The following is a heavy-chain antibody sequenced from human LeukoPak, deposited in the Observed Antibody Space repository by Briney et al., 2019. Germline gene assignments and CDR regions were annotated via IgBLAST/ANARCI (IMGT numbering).Heavy chain of an antibody. V-gene: IGHV1-69*04. Sequence: SVKVSCKASGGTFSSYTISWVRQAPGQGLEWMGRIIPILGIANYAQKFQGRVTITADKSTSTAYMELSSLGSEDTAVYYCARDLDYYGSGSYYNPVWFDPWGQGTLVTASS. CDR2: IIPILGIA. CDR1: GGTFSSYT. CDR3: ARDLDYYGSGSYYNPVWFDP. D-gene: IGHD3-10*01. J-gene: IGHJ5*02.